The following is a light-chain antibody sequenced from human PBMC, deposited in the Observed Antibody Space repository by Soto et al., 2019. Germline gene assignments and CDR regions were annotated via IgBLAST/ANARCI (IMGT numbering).Light chain of an antibody. CDR3: QQYGSSPQT. CDR1: QSVSSNY. CDR2: AAS. V-gene: IGKV3-20*01. J-gene: IGKJ1*01. Sequence: IGLSQSPGTLSLSPGERATLSCRASQSVSSNYLAWFQQKPGQAPRLLIYAASSRATGIPDRFSGSGSGTDFTLTISRLEPEDFAVYYCQQYGSSPQTFGQGTKVDI.